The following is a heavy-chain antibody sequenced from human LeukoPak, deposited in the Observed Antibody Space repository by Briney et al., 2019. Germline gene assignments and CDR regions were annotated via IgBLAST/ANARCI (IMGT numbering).Heavy chain of an antibody. CDR1: GFTFSSYW. CDR2: IKQDGSEK. CDR3: VRVRSGGYFAFDI. V-gene: IGHV3-7*01. Sequence: GGSLRLSCAASGFTFSSYWMSWVRQAPGKGLEWVANIKQDGSEKYYVDSVKGRFTISRDNAKNSLFLQVNSLRAEDTAVYYCVRVRSGGYFAFDIWGQGTMVTVSS. D-gene: IGHD1-26*01. J-gene: IGHJ3*02.